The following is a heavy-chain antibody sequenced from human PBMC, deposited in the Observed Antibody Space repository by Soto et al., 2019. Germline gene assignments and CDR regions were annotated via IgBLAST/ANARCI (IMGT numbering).Heavy chain of an antibody. CDR3: ARDSSGYYQRAYYGMDV. Sequence: GGSLRLSCAASGFTFSSYAMSWVRQAPGKGLEWVSAISGSGGSTYYADSVKGRFTISRDNSKNTLYLQMYSLRAEDTAVYYCARDSSGYYQRAYYGMDVWGQGTTVTVSS. J-gene: IGHJ6*02. CDR1: GFTFSSYA. D-gene: IGHD3-22*01. CDR2: ISGSGGST. V-gene: IGHV3-23*01.